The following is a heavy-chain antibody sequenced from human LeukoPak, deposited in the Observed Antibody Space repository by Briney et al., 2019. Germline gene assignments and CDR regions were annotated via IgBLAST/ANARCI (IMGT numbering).Heavy chain of an antibody. CDR2: IHYSGST. V-gene: IGHV4-59*11. CDR3: ARAGRTSGFYLGEF. CDR1: GGSISSHY. J-gene: IGHJ4*02. Sequence: SETLSLTCTVSGGSISSHYWSWIRQPPGEALEWIGCIHYSGSTNYNPSLKSRVTISVDTSKNQFSLKLSSVTAADTALYYCARAGRTSGFYLGEFWGQGTLVTVSS. D-gene: IGHD3-22*01.